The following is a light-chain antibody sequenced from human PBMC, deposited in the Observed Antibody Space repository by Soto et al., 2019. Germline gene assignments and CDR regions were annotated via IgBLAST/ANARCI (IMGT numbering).Light chain of an antibody. CDR1: ESVIKY. Sequence: EIVLTQSPGTLSLSPGERATISCRASESVIKYLAWYQQKPGQAPRLLIHGASSRATGIPDRFSDSGSGTDFTLTINRLEPEDFAVYYCKQYSSSPPITFGQGTRLEI. CDR2: GAS. V-gene: IGKV3-20*01. CDR3: KQYSSSPPIT. J-gene: IGKJ5*01.